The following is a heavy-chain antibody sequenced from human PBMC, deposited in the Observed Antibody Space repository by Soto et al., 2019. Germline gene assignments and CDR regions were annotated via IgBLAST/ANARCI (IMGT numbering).Heavy chain of an antibody. CDR1: GDSVSSNTAA. Sequence: PSQALSLTCAISGDSVSSNTAAWNWIRQSPSRGLEWLGRTYYKSKWYNDYAVSVKSRITINPDTSKNQFSLQLNSVAPDDTAVYYCVRERKCQLLSRYRLDPCGQGTVVTVSS. J-gene: IGHJ5*02. V-gene: IGHV6-1*01. D-gene: IGHD2-2*01. CDR3: VRERKCQLLSRYRLDP. CDR2: TYYKSKWYN.